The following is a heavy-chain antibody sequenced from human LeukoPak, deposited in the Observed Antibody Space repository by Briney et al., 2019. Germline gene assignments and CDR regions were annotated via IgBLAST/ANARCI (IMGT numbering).Heavy chain of an antibody. V-gene: IGHV4-59*01. J-gene: IGHJ4*02. CDR1: GGSISSYY. D-gene: IGHD7-27*01. Sequence: SETLSLTCTVSGGSISSYYWNWIRQSPGKGLEWIGYIYYSGSTYYNPSLKSRVTISADTSQNQFSLKLSSVTAADTAVYYCASRKLGNDYWGQGTLVTVSS. CDR3: ASRKLGNDY. CDR2: IYYSGST.